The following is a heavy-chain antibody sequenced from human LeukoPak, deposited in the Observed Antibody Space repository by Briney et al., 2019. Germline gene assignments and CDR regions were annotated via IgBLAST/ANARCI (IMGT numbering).Heavy chain of an antibody. CDR1: GYTFTSHG. Sequence: ASVQVSCKTSGYTFTSHGIGWVRQAPGQGLEWMGWISGYDGNTKYVEKFQDRVTMTTDTSTSTAYMELRSLRSDDTAVYYCARGIRSGWYPCDYWSQGTVVTVSS. D-gene: IGHD6-19*01. J-gene: IGHJ4*02. V-gene: IGHV1-18*01. CDR2: ISGYDGNT. CDR3: ARGIRSGWYPCDY.